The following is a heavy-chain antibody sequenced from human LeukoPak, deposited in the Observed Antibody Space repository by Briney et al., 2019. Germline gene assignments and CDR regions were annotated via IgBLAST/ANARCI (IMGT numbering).Heavy chain of an antibody. CDR2: INTNTGNP. CDR3: ARTPSAAYSTSSRGLNDY. Sequence: ASVKVSCKASGYTFTSYYMHWVRQAPGQGLEWMGWINTNTGNPTYAQGFTGRFVFSLDTSVSTAYLQISSLKAEDTAVYYCARTPSAAYSTSSRGLNDYWGQGTLVTVSS. D-gene: IGHD6-6*01. V-gene: IGHV7-4-1*02. CDR1: GYTFTSYY. J-gene: IGHJ4*02.